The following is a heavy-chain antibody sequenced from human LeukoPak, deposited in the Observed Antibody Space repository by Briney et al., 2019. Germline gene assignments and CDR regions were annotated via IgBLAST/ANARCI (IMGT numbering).Heavy chain of an antibody. CDR3: ARDSSGWYDLGY. Sequence: PGGSLRLSCAASGFTVSSYYMTWVRQAPGKGLEWVSLIYSGGDTYYADSVKGRCTISRDNSKNTLYLQMNSLRAEDTAVYYCARDSSGWYDLGYWGQGTLVTVSS. CDR1: GFTVSSYY. V-gene: IGHV3-53*01. D-gene: IGHD6-19*01. CDR2: IYSGGDT. J-gene: IGHJ4*02.